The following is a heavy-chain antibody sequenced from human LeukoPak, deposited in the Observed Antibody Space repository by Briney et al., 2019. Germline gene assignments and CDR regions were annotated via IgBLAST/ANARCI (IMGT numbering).Heavy chain of an antibody. D-gene: IGHD1-26*01. V-gene: IGHV3-20*01. Sequence: WGSLRLSCTASGFIFDDYAMNWVRQAPGRGLEGVAGINGKGRSTAYVDSVKGRFTISRDNTKNSLSLQMSSLRAGDTALYHCARGRLRLGSFSLNYLYGMDVWGQGTTVTVSS. CDR3: ARGRLRLGSFSLNYLYGMDV. J-gene: IGHJ6*02. CDR1: GFIFDDYA. CDR2: INGKGRST.